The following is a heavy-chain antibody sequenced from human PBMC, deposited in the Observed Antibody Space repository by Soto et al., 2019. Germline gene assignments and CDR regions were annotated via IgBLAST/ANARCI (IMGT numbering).Heavy chain of an antibody. V-gene: IGHV3-23*01. D-gene: IGHD1-1*01. CDR2: ISTSGVST. CDR3: AKGDLAVQPTAPAFPHVFEY. CDR1: GFIFNNYA. Sequence: GGSLRLSCRTSGFIFNNYAMTWVRQAPGKGLEWVSSISTSGVSTYYADSVTGRFTISRDSSRNTVYLQMNSLRAADTAIYYCAKGDLAVQPTAPAFPHVFEYLGQGTLVTVSS. J-gene: IGHJ4*02.